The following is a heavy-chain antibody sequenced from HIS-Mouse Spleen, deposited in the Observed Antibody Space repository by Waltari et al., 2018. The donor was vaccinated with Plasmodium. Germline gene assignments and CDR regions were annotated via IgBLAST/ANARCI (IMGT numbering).Heavy chain of an antibody. J-gene: IGHJ3*02. CDR1: GGSFSGYY. Sequence: QVQLQQWGAGLLKPSETLSLTCAVYGGSFSGYYWSWIRQPPGKGLEWIGEINHSGSTNVTPSLKSRVTIAVDTSKNQCSLKLSSVTAADTAVYYCARGQLGIDAFDIWGQGTMVTVSS. V-gene: IGHV4-34*01. CDR2: INHSGST. CDR3: ARGQLGIDAFDI. D-gene: IGHD7-27*01.